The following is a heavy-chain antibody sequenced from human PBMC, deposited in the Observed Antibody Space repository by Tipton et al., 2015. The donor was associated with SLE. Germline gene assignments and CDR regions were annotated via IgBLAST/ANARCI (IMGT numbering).Heavy chain of an antibody. CDR3: ARDLSGTYYSADAFDV. CDR2: IKPDGRTI. CDR1: GFTLNNDW. J-gene: IGHJ3*01. Sequence: SLRLSCAASGFTLNNDWMHWVRQAPGKGLVWVSRIKPDGRTINYADVVKGRFTISRDSAENTLYLQMNSLRAEDTAVYFCARDLSGTYYSADAFDVWGLGTLVTVSS. D-gene: IGHD1-26*01. V-gene: IGHV3-74*01.